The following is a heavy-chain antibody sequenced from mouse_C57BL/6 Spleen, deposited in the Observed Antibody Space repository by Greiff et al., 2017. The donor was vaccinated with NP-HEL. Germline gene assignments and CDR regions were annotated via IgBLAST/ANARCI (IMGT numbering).Heavy chain of an antibody. D-gene: IGHD1-1*01. J-gene: IGHJ2*01. CDR1: GFNIKDDY. Sequence: VQLQQPGAELVKPGASVKLSCTASGFNIKDDYMHWVKQRPEQGLEWIGWIDPENGDTEYASKFQGKATITADTSSNTAYLQLSSLTSEDTAVYYCTTKGHYGSSSYYFDYWGQGTTLTVSS. V-gene: IGHV14-4*01. CDR3: TTKGHYGSSSYYFDY. CDR2: IDPENGDT.